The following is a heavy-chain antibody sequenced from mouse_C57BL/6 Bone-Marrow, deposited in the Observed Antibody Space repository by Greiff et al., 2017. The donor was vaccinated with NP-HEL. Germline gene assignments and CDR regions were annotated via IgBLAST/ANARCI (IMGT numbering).Heavy chain of an antibody. CDR3: ARGYYGSSLGYFDY. CDR1: GYTFTSYW. V-gene: IGHV1-64*01. J-gene: IGHJ2*01. CDR2: IHPNSGST. Sequence: QVQLQQPGAELVKPGASVKLSCKASGYTFTSYWMHWVKQRPGQGLEWIGMIHPNSGSTNYNEKFKSKATLTVDKSSSTAYMQLSSLTSEDSAVYYCARGYYGSSLGYFDYWGQGTTLTVSS. D-gene: IGHD1-1*01.